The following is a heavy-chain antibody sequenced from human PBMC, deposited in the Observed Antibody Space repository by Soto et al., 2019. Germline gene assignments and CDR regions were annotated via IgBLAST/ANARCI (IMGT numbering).Heavy chain of an antibody. CDR3: ARGPSRDGGGSWDYYYYGMDG. CDR2: INPNSGGT. Sequence: QVQLVQSGAEVKKPGASVKVSCKASGYTFTGYYMHWVRQAPGQGLEWMGWINPNSGGTNYAQKFQGRVTMTRDTSISTAYMELSRLRSDDTAVYYCARGPSRDGGGSWDYYYYGMDGWGQGTTVTVSS. V-gene: IGHV1-2*02. CDR1: GYTFTGYY. D-gene: IGHD2-15*01. J-gene: IGHJ6*02.